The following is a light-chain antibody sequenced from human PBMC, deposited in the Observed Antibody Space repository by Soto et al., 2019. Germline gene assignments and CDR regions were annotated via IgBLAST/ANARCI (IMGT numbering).Light chain of an antibody. CDR3: QQYDSSPWT. CDR2: GAS. Sequence: EIVLTQSPGTLSLSPGERATLSCRASQSVSSSFLAWYQQKPGQAPRLLIYGASSRATGIPDRFSGSGSGTDFTLTSSRLEHEDFAVYYCQQYDSSPWTFGQGTKVEIK. J-gene: IGKJ1*01. CDR1: QSVSSSF. V-gene: IGKV3-20*01.